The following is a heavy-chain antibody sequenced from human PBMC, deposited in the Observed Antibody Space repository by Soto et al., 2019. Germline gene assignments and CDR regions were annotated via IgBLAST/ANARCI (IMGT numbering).Heavy chain of an antibody. V-gene: IGHV1-58*01. CDR3: ARRLKDDSGSSPYYSAFDV. Sequence: SVKVSCKASGFTFTKSAVQWVRQARGQRLEWIGWIVVGSGSTNYAQKFQERVTITRDMSTSTAYMELSSLRSEDSGMYYCARRLKDDSGSSPYYSAFDVWGRGTTVTVSS. J-gene: IGHJ6*02. CDR1: GFTFTKSA. D-gene: IGHD3-3*01. CDR2: IVVGSGST.